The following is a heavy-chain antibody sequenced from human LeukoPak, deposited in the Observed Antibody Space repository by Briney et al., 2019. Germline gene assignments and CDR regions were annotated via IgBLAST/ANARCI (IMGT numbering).Heavy chain of an antibody. CDR2: FYHGGST. CDR1: GYSISTGYY. J-gene: IGHJ4*02. CDR3: ARDGASYYDFWSGFNGFDY. D-gene: IGHD3-3*01. V-gene: IGHV4-38-2*02. Sequence: SETLSLTCTVSGYSISTGYYWDWIRQPPGKGLEWIGTFYHGGSTYYNPSLKSRVTISVDTSKNQFSLKLSSVTAADTAVYYCARDGASYYDFWSGFNGFDYWGQGTLVTVSS.